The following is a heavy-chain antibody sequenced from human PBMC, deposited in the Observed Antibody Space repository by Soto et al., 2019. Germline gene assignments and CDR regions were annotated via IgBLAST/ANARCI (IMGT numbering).Heavy chain of an antibody. D-gene: IGHD2-15*01. Sequence: GGSLRLSCAASGFTFSSYAMHWVRQAPGKGLEWVAVISYDGSNKYYADSVKGRFTISRDNSKNTLYLQMNSLRAEDTAVYYCASAGGNNAFDIWGQGTMVTVSS. V-gene: IGHV3-30-3*01. CDR3: ASAGGNNAFDI. CDR2: ISYDGSNK. J-gene: IGHJ3*02. CDR1: GFTFSSYA.